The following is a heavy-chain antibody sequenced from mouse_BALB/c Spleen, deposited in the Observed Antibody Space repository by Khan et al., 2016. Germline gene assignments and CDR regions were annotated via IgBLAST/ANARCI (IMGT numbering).Heavy chain of an antibody. CDR1: GYAFTNYG. D-gene: IGHD3-1*01. J-gene: IGHJ4*01. V-gene: IGHV9-1*02. Sequence: QIQLVQSGPDLKKPGETVKISCKASGYAFTNYGMNWVKQAPGKGLEWMGWIDTYSGESTYADDFKGRFAFSLETSASTAYLQIISLKNEDVATYLCARRTQLDLYYAMDYWGQGTSVTVSS. CDR3: ARRTQLDLYYAMDY. CDR2: IDTYSGES.